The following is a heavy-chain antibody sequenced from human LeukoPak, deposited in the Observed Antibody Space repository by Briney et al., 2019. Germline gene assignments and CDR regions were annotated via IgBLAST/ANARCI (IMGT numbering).Heavy chain of an antibody. CDR2: INHSGST. D-gene: IGHD3-10*01. CDR3: ARRVRLLWFGDLPGPFDY. CDR1: GFTFSSYA. J-gene: IGHJ4*02. V-gene: IGHV4-34*01. Sequence: GSLRLSCAASGFTFSSYAMHWVRQAPGKGLEWIGEINHSGSTNYNPSLKSRVTISVDTSKNQFSLKLSSVTAADTAVYYCARRVRLLWFGDLPGPFDYWGQGTLVTVSS.